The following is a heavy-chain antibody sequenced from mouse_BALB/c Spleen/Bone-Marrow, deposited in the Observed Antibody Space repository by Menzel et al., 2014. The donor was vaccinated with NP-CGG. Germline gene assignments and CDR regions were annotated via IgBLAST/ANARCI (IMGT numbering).Heavy chain of an antibody. Sequence: EVQVVESGGGLVQPGGSLKLSCAASGFDFGRYWMSWVRQAPGKGLEWIGEINPDSNTINYTPSLKDKFIISRDNAKNTLYLQMSKVRSEDTALYYCARLGYYGSFAYWGQGALVTVSA. CDR3: ARLGYYGSFAY. CDR1: GFDFGRYW. CDR2: INPDSNTI. D-gene: IGHD1-2*01. J-gene: IGHJ3*01. V-gene: IGHV4-1*02.